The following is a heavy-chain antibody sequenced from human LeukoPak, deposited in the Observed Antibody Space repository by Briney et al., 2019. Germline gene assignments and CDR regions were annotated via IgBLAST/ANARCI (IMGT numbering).Heavy chain of an antibody. V-gene: IGHV3-33*01. CDR3: ARSGGRYTYYFDY. D-gene: IGHD3-16*01. J-gene: IGHJ4*02. CDR1: GFTFSSYG. CDR2: IWYDGSNK. Sequence: GGSLRLSCAASGFTFSSYGMHWVRKAPGKGLEWVAVIWYDGSNKYYADSVKGRFTISRDNSKNTLYLQMNSLRAEDTAVYYCARSGGRYTYYFDYWGQGTLVTVSS.